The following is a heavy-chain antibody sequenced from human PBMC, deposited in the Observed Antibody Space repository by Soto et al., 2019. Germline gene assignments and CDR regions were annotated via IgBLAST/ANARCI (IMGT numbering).Heavy chain of an antibody. Sequence: GGSLRLSCAASGCTFSSFAMTWVRQAPGEGLEWVSSISSSGETTYYSDSVKGRFTISRDISKNMVCLQMTSLRAEDTAVYFCVQDWTGNSCPCMVVWGQGTTVTVSS. CDR2: ISSSGETT. CDR1: GCTFSSFA. CDR3: VQDWTGNSCPCMVV. J-gene: IGHJ6*02. D-gene: IGHD6-13*01. V-gene: IGHV3-23*01.